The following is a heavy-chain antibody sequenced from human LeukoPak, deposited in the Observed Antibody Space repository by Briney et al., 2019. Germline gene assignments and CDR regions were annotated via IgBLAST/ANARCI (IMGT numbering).Heavy chain of an antibody. D-gene: IGHD3-10*01. V-gene: IGHV3-23*01. CDR3: AREDYYGSGSYYNLPNAFDI. J-gene: IGHJ3*02. Sequence: GGSLRLSCAASGFTFSSYAMSWVRQAPGKGLEWVSAISGSGGSTYYADSVKGRFTISRDNAKNSLYLQMNSLRAEDTAVYYCAREDYYGSGSYYNLPNAFDIWGQGTMVTVSS. CDR2: ISGSGGST. CDR1: GFTFSSYA.